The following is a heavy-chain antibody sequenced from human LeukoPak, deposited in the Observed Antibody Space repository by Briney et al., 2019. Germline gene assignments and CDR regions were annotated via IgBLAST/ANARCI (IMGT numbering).Heavy chain of an antibody. D-gene: IGHD2-2*01. CDR1: GGSFSGYY. Sequence: PSETLSLTCAVYGGSFSGYYWSWIRQPPGKGLEWIWEINHSGSTNYNPSLKSRVTISVDTSKNQFSLKLSSVTAADTAVYYCARGEIVVVPAAMPHRGYYYYYGMDVWGQGTTVTVSS. CDR3: ARGEIVVVPAAMPHRGYYYYYGMDV. V-gene: IGHV4-34*01. J-gene: IGHJ6*02. CDR2: INHSGST.